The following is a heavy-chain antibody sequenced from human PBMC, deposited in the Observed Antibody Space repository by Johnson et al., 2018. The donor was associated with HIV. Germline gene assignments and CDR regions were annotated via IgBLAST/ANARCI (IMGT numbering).Heavy chain of an antibody. Sequence: VQLVESGGGVVQPGRSLRLSCAASGFTFSSYAMHWVRQAPGKGLEWVAVISYDGSYQYYADSAKGRFTISRDNSKNTLYLQMNSPRAEDTAVYYCAREPSIAAAGGDGAFDIWGRGTMLTVSS. V-gene: IGHV3-30*04. CDR3: AREPSIAAAGGDGAFDI. CDR1: GFTFSSYA. D-gene: IGHD6-13*01. J-gene: IGHJ3*02. CDR2: ISYDGSYQ.